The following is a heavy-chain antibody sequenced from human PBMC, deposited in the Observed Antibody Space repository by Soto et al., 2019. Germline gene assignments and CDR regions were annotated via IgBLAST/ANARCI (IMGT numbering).Heavy chain of an antibody. D-gene: IGHD3-10*01. J-gene: IGHJ6*02. CDR2: TYYRSKWST. Sequence: SQTLSLTCVISGDSVSSKSAAWNWIRQSPSRGLEWLGRTYYRSKWSTDYAVSMKSRIAINPDTSKNQFSLKLSSVTAADTAVYYCARLSGGFPQLGLWFGELLHDYYGMDVWGQGTTVTVSS. V-gene: IGHV6-1*01. CDR1: GDSVSSKSAA. CDR3: ARLSGGFPQLGLWFGELLHDYYGMDV.